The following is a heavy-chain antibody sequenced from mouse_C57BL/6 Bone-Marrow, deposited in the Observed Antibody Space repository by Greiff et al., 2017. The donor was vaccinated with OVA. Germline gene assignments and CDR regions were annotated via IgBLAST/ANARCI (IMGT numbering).Heavy chain of an antibody. J-gene: IGHJ2*01. D-gene: IGHD3-1*01. CDR1: GYTFPSYW. Sequence: VQLQQPGAELVKPGALVKMFCKASGYTFPSYWITWVKQRPGQGLEWIGDIYSGSGSTNYHEKFKSKVTLTVDTTSSTAYMQLSSRTSEDAAVYYCGRAQATGAYWGQGTTLTVTS. V-gene: IGHV1-55*01. CDR2: IYSGSGST. CDR3: GRAQATGAY.